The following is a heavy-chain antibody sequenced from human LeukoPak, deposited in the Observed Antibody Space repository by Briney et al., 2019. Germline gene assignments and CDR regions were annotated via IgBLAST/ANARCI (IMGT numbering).Heavy chain of an antibody. CDR2: INPNSGYT. CDR1: GYTFTDYY. D-gene: IGHD6-19*01. CDR3: ARSSGWYPVDY. J-gene: IGHJ4*02. V-gene: IGHV1-2*02. Sequence: ASVKVSCKASGYTFTDYYTYWVRQAPGQGLKWMGWINPNSGYTNFAQNFQGRVSMTRDTSISTAYMDLISLRSDDTAVYYCARSSGWYPVDYWGQGTLVSVSS.